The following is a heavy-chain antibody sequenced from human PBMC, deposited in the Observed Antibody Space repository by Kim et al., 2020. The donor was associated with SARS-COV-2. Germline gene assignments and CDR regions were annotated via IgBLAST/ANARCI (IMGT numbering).Heavy chain of an antibody. Sequence: GGSLRLSCAASGFTFSSYSMNWVRQAPGKGLEWVSYISSSSSTIYYADSVKGRFTISRDNAKNSLYLQMNSLRDEDTAVYYCARDQDSSSWYDCGWFDPWGQGTLVTVSS. CDR2: ISSSSSTI. J-gene: IGHJ5*02. V-gene: IGHV3-48*02. CDR1: GFTFSSYS. D-gene: IGHD6-13*01. CDR3: ARDQDSSSWYDCGWFDP.